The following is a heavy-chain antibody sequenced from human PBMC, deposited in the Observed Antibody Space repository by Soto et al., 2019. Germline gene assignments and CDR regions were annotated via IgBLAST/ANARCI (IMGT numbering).Heavy chain of an antibody. Sequence: SVKVSCKASGGTFSSYAISWVRQAPGQGLEWMGGIIPMFGTANYAQKFQGTVTITPXXXXXXAXMXLXXLRSEDTAVYYSASAKFSYYDSSGYYYKDYWG. CDR1: GGTFSSYA. J-gene: IGHJ4*01. CDR3: ASAKFSYYDSSGYYYKDY. D-gene: IGHD3-22*01. V-gene: IGHV1-69*06. CDR2: IIPMFGTA.